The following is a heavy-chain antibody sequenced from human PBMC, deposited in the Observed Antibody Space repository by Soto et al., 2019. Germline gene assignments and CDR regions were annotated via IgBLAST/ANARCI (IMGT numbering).Heavy chain of an antibody. D-gene: IGHD6-19*01. J-gene: IGHJ5*02. Sequence: GGSLRLSCAASGFTFSSSAVTWVRQAPGKGLEWVSAISGSGGSTYYADSVKGRFTISRDNSKNTLYLQMNSLRAEDTAVYYCASRGVAGTYWFDPWGQGTLVTVSS. V-gene: IGHV3-23*01. CDR1: GFTFSSSA. CDR2: ISGSGGST. CDR3: ASRGVAGTYWFDP.